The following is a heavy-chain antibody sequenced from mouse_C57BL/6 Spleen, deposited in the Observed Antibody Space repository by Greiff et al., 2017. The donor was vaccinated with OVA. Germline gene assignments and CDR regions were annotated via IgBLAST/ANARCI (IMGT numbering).Heavy chain of an antibody. Sequence: EVQLQQSGPVLVKPGASVKMSCKASGYTFTDYYMNWVKQSHGKSLEWIGVINPYNGGTSYNQKFKGKATLTVDKSSSTAYMELNSLTSEDSAVYYCARYYGSSWDYWGQGTTLTVSS. J-gene: IGHJ2*01. CDR1: GYTFTDYY. CDR2: INPYNGGT. CDR3: ARYYGSSWDY. D-gene: IGHD1-1*01. V-gene: IGHV1-19*01.